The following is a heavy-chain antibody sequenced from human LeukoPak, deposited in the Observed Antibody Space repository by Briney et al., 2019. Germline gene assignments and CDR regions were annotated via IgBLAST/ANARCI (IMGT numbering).Heavy chain of an antibody. CDR3: ARVLRYDNSGHDSFDI. J-gene: IGHJ3*02. D-gene: IGHD3-22*01. V-gene: IGHV3-48*03. CDR1: GFTFSNYE. CDR2: ISSSGSTI. Sequence: QTGGSLRLSCAASGFTFSNYEMNWVRQAPGKGLEWVSYISSSGSTIYYGDSVKGRFTISRDNAKNSVYLQMNSLRAEDTAVYYCARVLRYDNSGHDSFDIWGQGTMVIVSS.